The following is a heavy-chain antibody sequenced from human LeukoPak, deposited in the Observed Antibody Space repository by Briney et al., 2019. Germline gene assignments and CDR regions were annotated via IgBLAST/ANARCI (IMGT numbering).Heavy chain of an antibody. CDR2: MNPNSGNT. D-gene: IGHD3-22*01. CDR1: GYTLTELS. Sequence: GASVKVSCKVSGYTLTELSMHWVRQATGQGLEWMGWMNPNSGNTGYAQKFQGRVTMTRNIFISTAYMELSSLRSEDTAVYYCARVEYISGYSHIYWGQGTLVTVSS. V-gene: IGHV1-8*01. J-gene: IGHJ4*02. CDR3: ARVEYISGYSHIY.